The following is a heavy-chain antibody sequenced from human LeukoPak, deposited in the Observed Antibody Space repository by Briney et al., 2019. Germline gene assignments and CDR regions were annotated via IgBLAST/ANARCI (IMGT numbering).Heavy chain of an antibody. CDR3: ARGGMAAATY. D-gene: IGHD5-24*01. CDR2: INHSGST. V-gene: IGHV4-34*01. J-gene: IGHJ4*02. Sequence: KPSETLSLTCTVSGGSISSYYWSWIRQPPGKGLEWIGEINHSGSTNYNPSLKSRVTISVDTSKNQFSLKLSSVTAADTAVYYCARGGMAAATYWGQGTLVTVSS. CDR1: GGSISSYY.